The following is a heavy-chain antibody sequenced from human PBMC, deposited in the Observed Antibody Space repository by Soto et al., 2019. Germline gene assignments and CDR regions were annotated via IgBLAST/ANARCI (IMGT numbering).Heavy chain of an antibody. Sequence: EVQVLETGGGLVQPGGSLRLSCVASGFTFNNFVMNWVRQAPGKGLEWVAIIGGIGQYAYYADSVNGRFTFSRDNSKNTVYLEMNSLRAEDTAIYFCAKGGTSHIYGIDVWGPGTTVTVSA. D-gene: IGHD2-2*01. J-gene: IGHJ6*01. CDR3: AKGGTSHIYGIDV. V-gene: IGHV3-23*01. CDR1: GFTFNNFV. CDR2: IGGIGQYA.